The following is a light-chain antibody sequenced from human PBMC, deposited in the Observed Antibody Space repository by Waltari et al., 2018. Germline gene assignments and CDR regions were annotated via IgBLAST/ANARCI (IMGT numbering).Light chain of an antibody. CDR2: AAS. CDR3: QHYVNLPVT. V-gene: IGKV3-20*01. Sequence: EIVLPQSPGTLSLSPGERAPPSCRDSQSVSRALAWYQQKPGHAPRLLTYAASTRATGVPDRFSGSGSGTDFSLTISRLDPEDFAVYYCQHYVNLPVTFGQGTKVEI. J-gene: IGKJ1*01. CDR1: QSVSRA.